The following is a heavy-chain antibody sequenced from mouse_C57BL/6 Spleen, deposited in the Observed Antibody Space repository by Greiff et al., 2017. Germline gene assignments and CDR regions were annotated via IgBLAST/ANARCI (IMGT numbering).Heavy chain of an antibody. CDR3: ARGSYDGYSEGDFDV. V-gene: IGHV1-55*01. CDR1: GYTFTSYW. D-gene: IGHD2-3*01. CDR2: IYPGSGST. Sequence: QVQLQQPGAELVKPGASVKMSCKASGYTFTSYWIPWVKQRPGQGLEWIGDIYPGSGSTNYNEKFKSKATLTVDTSSSTAYMQLSSLTSEDSAVYYCARGSYDGYSEGDFDVWGTGTSVTVSS. J-gene: IGHJ1*03.